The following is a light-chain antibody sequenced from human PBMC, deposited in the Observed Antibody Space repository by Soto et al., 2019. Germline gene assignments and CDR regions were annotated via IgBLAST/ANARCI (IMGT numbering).Light chain of an antibody. Sequence: EIVLTQSPGIMYLSPGERATLSCRASQTVGRSFLAWYQQKPGQSPRLLIYGTSISATGTEDRFSGGGSGADCTLSISRLDPEDFAVYYCQHYDSLPPWRFGQGTRVEVK. J-gene: IGKJ1*01. CDR1: QTVGRSF. CDR2: GTS. V-gene: IGKV3-20*01. CDR3: QHYDSLPPWR.